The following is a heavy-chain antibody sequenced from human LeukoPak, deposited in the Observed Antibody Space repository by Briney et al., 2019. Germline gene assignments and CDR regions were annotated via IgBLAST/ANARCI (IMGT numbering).Heavy chain of an antibody. J-gene: IGHJ3*02. CDR3: ARGSRTGAALDI. CDR2: IYYSGST. V-gene: IGHV4-39*07. Sequence: PSETLSLTCTVSGGSISSSSYYWGWIRQPPGKGLEWIGSIYYSGSTYYNPSLKSRVTISVDTSKNQFSLKLSSVTAADTAVYYCARGSRTGAALDIWGQRTMVTVSS. CDR1: GGSISSSSYY. D-gene: IGHD2-2*01.